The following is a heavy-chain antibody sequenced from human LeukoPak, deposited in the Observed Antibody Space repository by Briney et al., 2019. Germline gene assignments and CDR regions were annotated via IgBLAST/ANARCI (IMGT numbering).Heavy chain of an antibody. CDR3: ARGSRSSSSRKDYYYGMDV. CDR1: GGSISSGGYY. Sequence: SETLSLTCTVSGGSISSGGYYWSWIRQPAGKGLEWIGRIYTSGSTNYNPSLKSRVTMSVDTSKNQFSLKLSSVTAADTAVYYCARGSRSSSSRKDYYYGMDVWGQGTTVTVSS. CDR2: IYTSGST. D-gene: IGHD6-6*01. V-gene: IGHV4-61*02. J-gene: IGHJ6*02.